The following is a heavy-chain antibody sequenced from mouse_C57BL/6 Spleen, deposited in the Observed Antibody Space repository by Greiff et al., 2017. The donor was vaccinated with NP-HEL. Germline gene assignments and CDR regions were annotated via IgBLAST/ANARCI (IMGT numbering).Heavy chain of an antibody. CDR1: GFTFSSYG. CDR3: ARQYDYWYFDV. V-gene: IGHV5-6*02. CDR2: ISSGGSDT. J-gene: IGHJ1*03. D-gene: IGHD2-10*02. Sequence: DVKLQESGGDLVKPGGSLKLSCAASGFTFSSYGMSWVRQTPDKRLEWVATISSGGSDTYYPDSVKGRFTISRDNAKNTLYLQMSSLKSEDTAMYYCARQYDYWYFDVWGTGTTVTVSS.